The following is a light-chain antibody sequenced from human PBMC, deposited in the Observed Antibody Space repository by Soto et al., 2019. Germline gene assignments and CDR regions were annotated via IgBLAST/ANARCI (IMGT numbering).Light chain of an antibody. V-gene: IGKV1-27*01. CDR1: QGISNY. CDR3: QKYNSAPQT. Sequence: DIQLTQSPSSLSASLLDRVTITCRASQGISNYLAWYQQKPGKVPKLLIYAASTLQSGVPSRFSGSGSGTDFTLTISSLQPEDVATYYCQKYNSAPQTFGQGTKVDIK. CDR2: AAS. J-gene: IGKJ1*01.